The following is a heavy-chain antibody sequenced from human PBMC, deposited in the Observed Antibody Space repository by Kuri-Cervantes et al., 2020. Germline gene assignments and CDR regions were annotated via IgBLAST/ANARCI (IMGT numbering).Heavy chain of an antibody. Sequence: GESLKISCAASGFTFSSYSMNWVRQAPGKGLEWVSSISSSSSYIYYADSVKGRFTISRDNAKNSLYLQMNSLRAEDTALYHCARDGLSAFDIWGQGTMVTVSS. D-gene: IGHD5/OR15-5a*01. J-gene: IGHJ3*02. CDR2: ISSSSSYI. CDR1: GFTFSSYS. CDR3: ARDGLSAFDI. V-gene: IGHV3-21*04.